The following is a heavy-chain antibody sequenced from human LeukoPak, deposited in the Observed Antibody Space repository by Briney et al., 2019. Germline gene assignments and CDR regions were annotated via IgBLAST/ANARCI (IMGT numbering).Heavy chain of an antibody. CDR2: INAGNGNT. J-gene: IGHJ4*02. V-gene: IGHV1-3*01. CDR3: ARGPLWFGEFLDY. Sequence: GASVEVSCKASGYTFTSYAMHWVRQAPGQRLEWMGWINAGNGNTKYSQKFQGRVTITRDTSASTAYMELSSLRSEDTAVYYCARGPLWFGEFLDYWGQGTLVTVSS. CDR1: GYTFTSYA. D-gene: IGHD3-10*01.